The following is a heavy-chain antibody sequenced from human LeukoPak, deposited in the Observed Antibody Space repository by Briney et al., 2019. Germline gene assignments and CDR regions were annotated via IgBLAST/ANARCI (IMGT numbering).Heavy chain of an antibody. J-gene: IGHJ4*02. CDR1: GYTFTSYG. Sequence: ASVKVSCKASGYTFTSYGISWVRQAPGQGLEWMGWISAYNGNTNYAQKLQGRVTMTTDTSTSTAYMELRSLRSDDTAVYYCARAYYYDSSGSLDYWGQGTLFTVSS. V-gene: IGHV1-18*01. D-gene: IGHD3-22*01. CDR2: ISAYNGNT. CDR3: ARAYYYDSSGSLDY.